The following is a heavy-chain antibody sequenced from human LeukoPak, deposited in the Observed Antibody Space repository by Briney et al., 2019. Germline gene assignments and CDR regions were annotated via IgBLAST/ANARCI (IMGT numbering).Heavy chain of an antibody. CDR1: GYTFTSYD. V-gene: IGHV1-8*03. J-gene: IGHJ4*02. CDR3: ARGFLRGSGYSHDY. D-gene: IGHD3-3*01. Sequence: GASVKVSCKASGYTFTSYDINWVRQATGQGLEWMGWMNPNSGNTGYAQKFQGRVTITRNTSISTAYMELSSLRSEDTAVYYCARGFLRGSGYSHDYWGQGTLVTVSS. CDR2: MNPNSGNT.